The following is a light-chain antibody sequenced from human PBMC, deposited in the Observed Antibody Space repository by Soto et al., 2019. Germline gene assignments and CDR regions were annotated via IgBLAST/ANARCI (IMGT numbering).Light chain of an antibody. CDR1: QDIKDF. V-gene: IGKV1-33*01. Sequence: DIQMTQSPSSLSASVGDRVTITCQASQDIKDFLNWYQQKPGKAPKLLIYDASNLEPGVPSRFSGRGSGTDFTFTIASLRPEDIATYYCQQYDGLPPYTFGQGTKLEIK. CDR2: DAS. J-gene: IGKJ2*01. CDR3: QQYDGLPPYT.